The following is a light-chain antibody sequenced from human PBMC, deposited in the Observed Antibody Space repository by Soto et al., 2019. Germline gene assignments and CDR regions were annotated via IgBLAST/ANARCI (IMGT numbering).Light chain of an antibody. Sequence: DIVMTQTPLSLPVTPGEPASISCRSSQSILDSDDGNTFLDWYPQKPGQSPQLLIDTLAYRDSGVPDRLSGSGSGTDFTLKISRVEAEDVGVYYCMQRIEFPPFTFGPGTKVAIK. V-gene: IGKV2-40*01. CDR3: MQRIEFPPFT. CDR1: QSILDSDDGNTF. J-gene: IGKJ3*01. CDR2: TLA.